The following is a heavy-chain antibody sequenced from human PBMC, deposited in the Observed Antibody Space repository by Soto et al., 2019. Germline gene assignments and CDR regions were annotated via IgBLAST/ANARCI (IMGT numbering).Heavy chain of an antibody. CDR3: ARARPAAIRNSPPGFYL. Sequence: LILSCAASGFTFRRYWMTWVRQAPGKGLEWVANIKQDGSEKYYVDSVKGRFTISRDNAKNSLYLQMNSLRAEDTALYYCARARPAAIRNSPPGFYLRRQGPLVTVSS. V-gene: IGHV3-7*01. D-gene: IGHD2-21*01. CDR1: GFTFRRYW. J-gene: IGHJ5*02. CDR2: IKQDGSEK.